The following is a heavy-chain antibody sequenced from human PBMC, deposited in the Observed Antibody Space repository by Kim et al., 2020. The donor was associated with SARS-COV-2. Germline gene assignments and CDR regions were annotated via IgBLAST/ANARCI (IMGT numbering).Heavy chain of an antibody. J-gene: IGHJ4*02. CDR1: GVSMTYYH. CDR3: GGDYKGQGGRGY. D-gene: IGHD3-10*01. CDR2: INYDGSP. V-gene: IGHV4-59*01. Sequence: SETLSLTCTVSGVSMTYYHWSWIRQPPGNGLEWIGYINYDGSPKYAPSLTSRPTISVDTSKSQFSLKLSSVTAADTAVYFCGGDYKGQGGRGYWGQGTLVTVSS.